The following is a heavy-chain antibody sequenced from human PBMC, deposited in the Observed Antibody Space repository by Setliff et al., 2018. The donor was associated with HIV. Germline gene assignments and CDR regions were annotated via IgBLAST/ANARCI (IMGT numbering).Heavy chain of an antibody. D-gene: IGHD1-26*01. V-gene: IGHV4-39*01. CDR1: GGSISGTSYF. CDR2: FHHSGST. CDR3: ARGLLGELLWDY. J-gene: IGHJ4*02. Sequence: SETLSLTCNVSGGSISGTSYFWAWIRQPPGKGLEWIGSFHHSGSTSHNPSLRSRVTISVDTSKSQFSLKLSSVTAADTAVYYCARGLLGELLWDYWGQGTLVTVSS.